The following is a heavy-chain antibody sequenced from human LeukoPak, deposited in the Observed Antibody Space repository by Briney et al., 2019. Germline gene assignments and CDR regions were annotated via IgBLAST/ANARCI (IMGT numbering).Heavy chain of an antibody. CDR1: GDSVSSNSAA. CDR3: ARVLDLHYYGSGSSNNWFDP. CDR2: TYYRSKWYN. Sequence: SQTLSLTCAIPGDSVSSNSAAWNWIRQSPSRGLEWLGRTYYRSKWYNDYAVSVKSRITINPDTSKNQFSLQLNSVTPEDTAVYYCARVLDLHYYGSGSSNNWFDPWGQGTLVTVSS. J-gene: IGHJ5*02. D-gene: IGHD3-10*01. V-gene: IGHV6-1*01.